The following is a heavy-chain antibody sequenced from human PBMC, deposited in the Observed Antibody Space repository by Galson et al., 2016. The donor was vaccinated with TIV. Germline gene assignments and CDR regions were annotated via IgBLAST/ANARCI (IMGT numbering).Heavy chain of an antibody. V-gene: IGHV1-69*06. CDR3: AIRDGGGYEFWSGKPGGY. D-gene: IGHD3-3*01. CDR1: GGTFSNYV. CDR2: IIPLFGTP. Sequence: SVKVSCKASGGTFSNYVFSWVRQAPGQGLEWMGGIIPLFGTPNYAQKFQGRVTITADKSTNTAYMELTSLRSEDTAVYFCAIRDGGGYEFWSGKPGGYWGQGTLVTVSS. J-gene: IGHJ4*02.